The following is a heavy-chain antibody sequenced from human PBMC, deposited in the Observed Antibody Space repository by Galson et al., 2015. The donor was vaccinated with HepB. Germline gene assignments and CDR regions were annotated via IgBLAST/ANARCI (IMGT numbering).Heavy chain of an antibody. CDR3: VRGIRVSTGGQIRYYFDY. CDR2: IRSKFYTGTT. J-gene: IGHJ4*02. D-gene: IGHD2-15*01. Sequence: SLRLSCATPGFTFRDHAMGWFRQAPGKGLEWVTFIRSKFYTGTTDDAASVKGRFTISRDDSKSIAYLQMNSLKTEDTAIYYCVRGIRVSTGGQIRYYFDYWGQGTVVIVSS. CDR1: GFTFRDHA. V-gene: IGHV3-49*03.